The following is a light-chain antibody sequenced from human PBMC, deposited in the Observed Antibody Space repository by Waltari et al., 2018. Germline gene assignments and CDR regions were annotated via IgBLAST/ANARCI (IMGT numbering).Light chain of an antibody. CDR1: SSNVGGYNY. J-gene: IGLJ1*01. CDR2: DVN. CDR3: CSYAGSHTYV. Sequence: QSALAQPRSVSGSPGQSVTISCTGSSSNVGGYNYVSWYQQYPGQAPKLMLYDVNKPPSGAPHRFSGSKSGDTASLTISGLQAEDEADYYCCSYAGSHTYVFGTGTKVTV. V-gene: IGLV2-11*01.